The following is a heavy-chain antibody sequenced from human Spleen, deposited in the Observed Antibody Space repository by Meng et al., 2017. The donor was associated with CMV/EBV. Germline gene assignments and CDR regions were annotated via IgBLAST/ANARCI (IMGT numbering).Heavy chain of an antibody. Sequence: SGGSISSSGYYWGWIRQPPGKGLEWIGSIYYSGSTYYNPYLKSRVTISVDTSKNQCSLKLSSVTAADTAVYYCAREEQRVINWFDPWGQGTLVTVSS. CDR1: GGSISSSGYY. V-gene: IGHV4-39*07. D-gene: IGHD6-6*01. J-gene: IGHJ5*02. CDR3: AREEQRVINWFDP. CDR2: IYYSGST.